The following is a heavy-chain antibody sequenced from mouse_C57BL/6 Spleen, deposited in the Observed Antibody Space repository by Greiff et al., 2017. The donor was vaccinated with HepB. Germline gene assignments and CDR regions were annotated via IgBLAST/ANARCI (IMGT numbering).Heavy chain of an antibody. D-gene: IGHD1-1*01. CDR3: ASGYYYGSSPDWFAY. CDR1: GYTFTSYG. CDR2: IYPRSGNT. V-gene: IGHV1-81*01. J-gene: IGHJ3*01. Sequence: QVQLQQSGAELARPGASVKLSCKASGYTFTSYGISWVKQRTGQGLEWIGEIYPRSGNTYYNEKFKGKATLTADKSSSTAYMELRSLTSEDSAVYFCASGYYYGSSPDWFAYWGQGTLFTVSA.